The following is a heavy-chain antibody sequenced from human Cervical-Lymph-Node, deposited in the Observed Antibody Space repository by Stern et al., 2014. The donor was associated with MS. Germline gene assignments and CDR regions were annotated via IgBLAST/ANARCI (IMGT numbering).Heavy chain of an antibody. Sequence: QVQLQESGPGLVKPSETLSLTCTVSGGSITSSSYYWGWIRQPPGKGLEWIGTIYYSGSTYYNPSLNSRGTIYLHTSKNQISLKLTSMTAADTAVYYCARPDALRRGYGSSWDFDSWGQGTLVTVSS. D-gene: IGHD6-13*01. J-gene: IGHJ4*02. CDR1: GGSITSSSYY. CDR2: IYYSGST. CDR3: ARPDALRRGYGSSWDFDS. V-gene: IGHV4-39*01.